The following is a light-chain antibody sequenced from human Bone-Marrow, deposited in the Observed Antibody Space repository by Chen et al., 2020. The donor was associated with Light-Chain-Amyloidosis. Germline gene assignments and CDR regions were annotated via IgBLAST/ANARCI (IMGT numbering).Light chain of an antibody. V-gene: IGKV1-33*01. CDR2: GAS. J-gene: IGKJ3*01. Sequence: DIQMTQSPSSLSASVGDRVTIPCQASQDIKNDLNWYQQKPGKAPKLLIFGASNLETGVPSRFSGSGSGTDFTFTISNLQPEDIATYFCQQFHDLPVTFGPGTKVDIK. CDR1: QDIKND. CDR3: QQFHDLPVT.